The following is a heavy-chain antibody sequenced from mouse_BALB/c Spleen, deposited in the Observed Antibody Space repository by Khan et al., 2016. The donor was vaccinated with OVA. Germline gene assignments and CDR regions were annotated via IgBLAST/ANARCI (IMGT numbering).Heavy chain of an antibody. J-gene: IGHJ2*01. Sequence: EVQLQESGPGLVKPSQSLSLTCTVTGYSITTDYAWNWIRQFPGSKLEWMGHISYSGNTKYNPSLKSRISIPRETSKNQFFLQLKSVTTEDTARYYCARIYGGDFDYWGQGTTLTGSS. D-gene: IGHD1-1*01. CDR2: ISYSGNT. CDR3: ARIYGGDFDY. V-gene: IGHV3-2*02. CDR1: GYSITTDYA.